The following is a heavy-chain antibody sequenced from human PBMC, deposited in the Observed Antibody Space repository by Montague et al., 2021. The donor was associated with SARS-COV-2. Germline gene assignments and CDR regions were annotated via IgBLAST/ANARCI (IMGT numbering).Heavy chain of an antibody. CDR3: AREAWCGDKALDFECYGLDV. CDR2: IYTSGST. CDR1: GGSISSYY. V-gene: IGHV4-4*07. Sequence: SETLSLTCTVSGGSISSYYWSWIRQPPGKGLEWIGCIYTSGSTNYNPSLKSRVTMSVDTSKNQFSLKLSSVTAADTAVYYCAREAWCGDKALDFECYGLDVWGQGTTVTVSS. J-gene: IGHJ6*02. D-gene: IGHD3-10*01.